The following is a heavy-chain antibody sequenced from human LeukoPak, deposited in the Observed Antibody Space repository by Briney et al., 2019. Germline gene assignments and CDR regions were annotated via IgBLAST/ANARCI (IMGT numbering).Heavy chain of an antibody. CDR2: VNGGGSST. CDR1: GFTFSASA. Sequence: PGGSLRLSCAASGFTFSASAMNWVRQAPAKGLEWVSSVNGGGSSTYYADSVKGRFTISRDNSKNTLYLQMNSLRAEDTAVYYCAKSGFWSFDYWGQGTLVTVSS. D-gene: IGHD3-3*01. V-gene: IGHV3-23*01. J-gene: IGHJ4*02. CDR3: AKSGFWSFDY.